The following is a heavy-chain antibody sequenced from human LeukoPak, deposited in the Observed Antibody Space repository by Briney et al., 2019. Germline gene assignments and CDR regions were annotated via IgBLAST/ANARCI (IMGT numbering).Heavy chain of an antibody. CDR2: ISYTGTT. Sequence: SQTLSLTCTVSGGSISSSGYSWTWIRQHPGKGLEWIGYISYTGTTHYNPSLQSRLTISADTSNNLFSLRLSSVTAADTAVYYCRRQTGFGGDWFDPWGQGTLVTVSS. D-gene: IGHD3-16*01. CDR3: RRQTGFGGDWFDP. CDR1: GGSISSSGYS. V-gene: IGHV4-31*03. J-gene: IGHJ5*02.